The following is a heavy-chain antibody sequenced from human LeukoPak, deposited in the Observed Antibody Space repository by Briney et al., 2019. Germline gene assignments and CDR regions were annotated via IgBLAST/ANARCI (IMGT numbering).Heavy chain of an antibody. CDR2: IYYSGST. CDR3: ARHSLYYYDSSGYSGFDY. CDR1: GGSISSSSYY. Sequence: PSETLSLTCTVSGGSISSSSYYWGWIRQPPGKGLEWIGSIYYSGSTYYNPSLKSRVTISVDTSKNQFSLKLSSVTAADTAVYYCARHSLYYYDSSGYSGFDYWGQGTLVTVSS. J-gene: IGHJ4*02. D-gene: IGHD3-22*01. V-gene: IGHV4-39*01.